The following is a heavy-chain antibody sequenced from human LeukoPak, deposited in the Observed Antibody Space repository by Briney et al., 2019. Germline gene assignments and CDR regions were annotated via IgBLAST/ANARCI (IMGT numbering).Heavy chain of an antibody. D-gene: IGHD3-22*01. CDR2: MNPNSGNT. CDR1: GYTFTSYD. Sequence: ASVKVSCKASGYTFTSYDINWVRQATGQGLEWMGWMNPNSGNTGYAQKFQGRVTMTRNTSIGTAYMELSSLRSEDMAVYYCARGSPPKYYDSSGYCHPWGQGTLVTVSS. J-gene: IGHJ5*02. CDR3: ARGSPPKYYDSSGYCHP. V-gene: IGHV1-8*01.